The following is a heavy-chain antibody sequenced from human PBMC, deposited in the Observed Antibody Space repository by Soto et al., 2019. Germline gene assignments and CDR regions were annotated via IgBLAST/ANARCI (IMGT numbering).Heavy chain of an antibody. D-gene: IGHD2-2*01. Sequence: PGGSLSLSCAASGFPFSSYAMSWVRPAPGKGREWVSAISGSGGSTYYADSVKGRFTISRDNSKNTLYLQMNSLRAEDTAVYYCAKLNYCSSTSCYLNWFDPWGQGTLVTVSS. V-gene: IGHV3-23*01. CDR1: GFPFSSYA. CDR2: ISGSGGST. J-gene: IGHJ5*02. CDR3: AKLNYCSSTSCYLNWFDP.